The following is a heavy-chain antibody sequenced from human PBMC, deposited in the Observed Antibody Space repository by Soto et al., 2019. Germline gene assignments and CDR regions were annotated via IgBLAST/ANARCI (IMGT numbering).Heavy chain of an antibody. CDR3: VKQAHGLDGVAFDY. D-gene: IGHD2-15*01. Sequence: EVQLVESGGGLVQPGGSLRLSCSASGFIFSESTIYWVRQVPGKGLEAISAVSTSGRSTYYADSVKDRFTISRDNSKNTLFLQMGRLRPEDTAIYYWVKQAHGLDGVAFDYWGQGTQVTVAS. CDR2: VSTSGRST. J-gene: IGHJ4*02. V-gene: IGHV3-64D*06. CDR1: GFIFSEST.